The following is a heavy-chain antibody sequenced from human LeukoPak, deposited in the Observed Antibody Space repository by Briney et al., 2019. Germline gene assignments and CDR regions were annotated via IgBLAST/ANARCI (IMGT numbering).Heavy chain of an antibody. Sequence: SETLSLTCTVSGSAITSYYWTWIRQPTGKGLEWIGRVYTSGSTNYNPSLKSRVTMSVHTSKNQFSLKLDSVTAADTAVYYCATQTQYGSSYDYWGRGTLVTVSS. CDR2: VYTSGST. CDR3: ATQTQYGSSYDY. D-gene: IGHD6-6*01. J-gene: IGHJ4*02. CDR1: GSAITSYY. V-gene: IGHV4-4*07.